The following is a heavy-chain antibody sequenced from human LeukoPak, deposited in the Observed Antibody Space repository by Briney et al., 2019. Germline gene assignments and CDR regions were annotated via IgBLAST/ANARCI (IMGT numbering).Heavy chain of an antibody. D-gene: IGHD3-10*01. CDR3: AREGSGSGVDY. CDR1: GFTFSSYS. V-gene: IGHV3-48*01. CDR2: ISSSSSTI. Sequence: PGGSLRLSCAASGFTFSSYSMNWVRQAPGKGLEWVSYISSSSSTIYYADSVKGRFTISRDNAKNSLHLQMNGLRAEDTAVYYCAREGSGSGVDYWGQGTLVTVSS. J-gene: IGHJ4*02.